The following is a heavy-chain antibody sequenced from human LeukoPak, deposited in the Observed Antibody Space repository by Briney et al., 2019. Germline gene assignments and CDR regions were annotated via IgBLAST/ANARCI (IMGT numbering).Heavy chain of an antibody. D-gene: IGHD6-6*01. V-gene: IGHV3-30-3*01. Sequence: PGRSLRLSCAASGFTFSSYAMHWVRQAPGKGLEWVAVISYDGSNKNYADSVKGRFTISRDNSKNTLYLQMNSLRAEDTAVYYCASSKSSSAYNWGQGTLVTVSS. CDR1: GFTFSSYA. CDR3: ASSKSSSAYN. J-gene: IGHJ4*02. CDR2: ISYDGSNK.